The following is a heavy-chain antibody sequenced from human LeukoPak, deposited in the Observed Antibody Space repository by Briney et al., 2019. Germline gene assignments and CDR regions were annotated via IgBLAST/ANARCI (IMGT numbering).Heavy chain of an antibody. V-gene: IGHV1-69*13. Sequence: SVKVSCKASVGTFSSYAISWVRQTPGQRLECVGGIIPLFGTENYTHKFQGRVTITADESTSTAYMELSSLRSEDTAVYYCARGDYDFWSGYYTLGYFQHWGQGTLVTVSS. CDR3: ARGDYDFWSGYYTLGYFQH. CDR2: IIPLFGTE. J-gene: IGHJ1*01. D-gene: IGHD3-3*01. CDR1: VGTFSSYA.